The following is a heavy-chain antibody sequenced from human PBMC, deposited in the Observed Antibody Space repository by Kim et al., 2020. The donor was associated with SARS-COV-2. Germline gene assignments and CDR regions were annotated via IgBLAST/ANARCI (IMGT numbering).Heavy chain of an antibody. CDR2: ISYDGSNK. V-gene: IGHV3-30*18. J-gene: IGHJ4*02. CDR3: AKEAVEWEQQLDGNFDY. Sequence: GGSLRLSCAASGFTFSSYGMHWVRQAPGKGLEWVAVISYDGSNKYYADSVKGRFTISRDNSKNTLYLQMNSLRAEDTAVYYCAKEAVEWEQQLDGNFDYWGQGTLVTVSS. CDR1: GFTFSSYG. D-gene: IGHD6-13*01.